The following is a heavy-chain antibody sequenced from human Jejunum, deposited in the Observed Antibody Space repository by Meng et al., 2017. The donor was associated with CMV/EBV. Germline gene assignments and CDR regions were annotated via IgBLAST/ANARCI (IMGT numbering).Heavy chain of an antibody. CDR3: AKGAASGVTAPDY. Sequence: SGVTFSSYWMHWVRQAPGKGLVWVSRINSDGSSTSYADSVQDRFTISRDNSRNTLYLQMKSLRAEDTALYYCAKGAASGVTAPDYWGQGTLVTVSS. V-gene: IGHV3-74*01. CDR1: GVTFSSYW. J-gene: IGHJ4*02. CDR2: INSDGSST. D-gene: IGHD2-21*02.